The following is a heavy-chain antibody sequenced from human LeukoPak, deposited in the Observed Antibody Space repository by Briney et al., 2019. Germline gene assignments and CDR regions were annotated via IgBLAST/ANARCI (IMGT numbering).Heavy chain of an antibody. V-gene: IGHV4-59*01. Sequence: SETLSLTCTVSGGSISSYYWSWIRQPPGKGLEWIGYIYYSGSTNYNPSLKSRVTISVDTSKNQSSLKLSSVTAADTAVYYCARARSWGELDYWGQGTLVTVSS. CDR3: ARARSWGELDY. J-gene: IGHJ4*02. CDR1: GGSISSYY. D-gene: IGHD6-13*01. CDR2: IYYSGST.